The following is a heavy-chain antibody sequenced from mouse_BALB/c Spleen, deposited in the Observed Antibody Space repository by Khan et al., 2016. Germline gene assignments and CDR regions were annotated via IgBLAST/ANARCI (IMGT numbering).Heavy chain of an antibody. CDR3: ARVRHAVDY. J-gene: IGHJ4*01. D-gene: IGHD1-2*01. CDR2: INSNGGNT. Sequence: EVGLEVSGGGLVQPGGSLKLSCAASGFTFSTYSMSWVRQTPDKRLELVATINSNGGNTYYPDNVKGRFTISRDNSKSTLYLQMSSLKSEVTVMYYCARVRHAVDYWGQGTSVTVSS. V-gene: IGHV5-6-3*01. CDR1: GFTFSTYS.